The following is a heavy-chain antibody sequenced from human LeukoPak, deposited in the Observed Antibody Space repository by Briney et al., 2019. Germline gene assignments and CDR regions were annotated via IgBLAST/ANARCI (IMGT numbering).Heavy chain of an antibody. CDR2: ISGTSGTI. CDR1: GFTFSIYS. J-gene: IGHJ6*02. Sequence: GGSLRLSCAASGFTFSIYSMNLLRQAPGKRLEWVSYISGTSGTIYYADSVKGRFTISRDNAKNSLYLQMNSLRGEDTAVYYCARDSGMDVWGQGTTVTVSS. V-gene: IGHV3-48*01. CDR3: ARDSGMDV.